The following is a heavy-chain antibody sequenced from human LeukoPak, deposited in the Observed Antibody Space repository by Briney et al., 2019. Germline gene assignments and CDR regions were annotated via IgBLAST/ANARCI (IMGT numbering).Heavy chain of an antibody. CDR3: ARDPGPYDSGWYGGYYYYYYMDV. D-gene: IGHD6-19*01. Sequence: ASVKVSCKASEYTFTSYDINWVRQATGQGLEWMGWINPNSGGTNYAQKFQGRVTMTRDTSISTAYMELSRLRSDDTAVYYCARDPGPYDSGWYGGYYYYYYMDVWGKGITVTVSS. CDR2: INPNSGGT. J-gene: IGHJ6*03. CDR1: EYTFTSYD. V-gene: IGHV1-2*02.